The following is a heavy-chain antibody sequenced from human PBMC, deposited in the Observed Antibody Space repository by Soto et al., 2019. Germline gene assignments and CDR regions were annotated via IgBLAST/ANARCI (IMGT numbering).Heavy chain of an antibody. J-gene: IGHJ6*02. Sequence: QVQLQESGPGLVKPSETLSLTCTVSGGSVSSGSYYWSWIRQPPGKGLEWIGYIYYSGSTNYNPSLKSRVTLSVDTSKNQFSLKLSSVTAADTAVYYCARDYPDYYNYYGMDVWGQGTTVTVSS. CDR2: IYYSGST. CDR1: GGSVSSGSYY. CDR3: ARDYPDYYNYYGMDV. V-gene: IGHV4-61*01.